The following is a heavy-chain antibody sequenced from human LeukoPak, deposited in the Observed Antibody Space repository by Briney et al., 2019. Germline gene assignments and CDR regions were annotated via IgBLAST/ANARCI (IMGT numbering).Heavy chain of an antibody. V-gene: IGHV3-23*01. D-gene: IGHD6-13*01. CDR3: ARTIARYTNSWLYYYYGTDV. J-gene: IGHJ6*02. CDR1: GFTFNSYA. Sequence: GGSLRLSCTVSGFTFNSYAMSWVRQAPGKGLEWVSSISGNGDDIYHADSVKGRFTVSRDNSKSTLYLQMNSLRAEDTAVFYCARTIARYTNSWLYYYYGTDVWGQGTTVTVSS. CDR2: ISGNGDDI.